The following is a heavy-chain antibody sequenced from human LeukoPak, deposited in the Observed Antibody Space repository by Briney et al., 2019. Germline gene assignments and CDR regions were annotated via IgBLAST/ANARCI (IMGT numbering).Heavy chain of an antibody. CDR3: ARAYSSRAYLFDY. V-gene: IGHV3-21*01. Sequence: GGSLRLSCAASGFTFSSYSMNWVRQAPGKGLEWVSSISSSSSYIYYADSVKGRFTISRDNAKNSLYLQMNSLRAEDTAVYYCARAYSSRAYLFDYWGQGTLVTVS. CDR1: GFTFSSYS. CDR2: ISSSSSYI. D-gene: IGHD6-19*01. J-gene: IGHJ4*02.